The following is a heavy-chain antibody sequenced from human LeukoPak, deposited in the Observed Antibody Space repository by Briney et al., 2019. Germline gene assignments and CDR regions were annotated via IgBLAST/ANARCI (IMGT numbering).Heavy chain of an antibody. CDR1: GDSVSSNSAA. D-gene: IGHD3-22*01. J-gene: IGHJ4*02. CDR3: AREPSGTYYYDSSGYNPFDY. Sequence: SQTLSLTCAISGDSVSSNSAAWHWIRQSPSRGLEWLGRTYYRSKWYNDYAVSVKSRITINPDKSKNQFSLPLNSVTPEDTAVYYCAREPSGTYYYDSSGYNPFDYWGQGTLVTVSS. V-gene: IGHV6-1*01. CDR2: TYYRSKWYN.